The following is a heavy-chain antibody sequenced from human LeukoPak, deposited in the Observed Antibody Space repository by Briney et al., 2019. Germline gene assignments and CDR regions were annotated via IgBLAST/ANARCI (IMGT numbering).Heavy chain of an antibody. V-gene: IGHV3-21*01. J-gene: IGHJ6*03. CDR3: AKEVVNYYGSGSYYRHYYYYYMDV. CDR1: GFTFSSYS. CDR2: ISSSSSYT. Sequence: GGSLRLSCAASGFTFSSYSMNWVRQAPGKGLEWVSSISSSSSYTYYADSVKGRFTISRDNAKNSLYLQMNSLRAEDTAVYYCAKEVVNYYGSGSYYRHYYYYYMDVWGKGTTVTVSS. D-gene: IGHD3-10*01.